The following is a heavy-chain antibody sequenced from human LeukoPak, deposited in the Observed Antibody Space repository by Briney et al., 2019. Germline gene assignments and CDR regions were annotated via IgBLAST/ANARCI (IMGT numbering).Heavy chain of an antibody. Sequence: SETLSLTCAVSGGSISSSNWWSWVRQPPGKGLEWIGEIYHSGSTNYNPSLKSRATISVAKSKTQCSCKLSSVIASDAAVYDCARSVVSPYGIDYWGQGTLVTVSS. J-gene: IGHJ4*02. V-gene: IGHV4-4*02. D-gene: IGHD2-15*01. CDR2: IYHSGST. CDR1: GGSISSSNW. CDR3: ARSVVSPYGIDY.